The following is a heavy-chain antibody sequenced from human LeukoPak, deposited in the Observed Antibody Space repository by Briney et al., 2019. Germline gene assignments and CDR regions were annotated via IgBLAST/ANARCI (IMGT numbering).Heavy chain of an antibody. D-gene: IGHD6-19*01. Sequence: SETLSLTCTVSGGSISSYHWSWIRQPPGKGLEWIGYISYSGSTNYNPSLKSRVTISVDASKNQFSLSLSSVTAADTAVYYCARRAGDFDYWGQGTLVTVSS. CDR3: ARRAGDFDY. CDR2: ISYSGST. CDR1: GGSISSYH. V-gene: IGHV4-59*08. J-gene: IGHJ4*02.